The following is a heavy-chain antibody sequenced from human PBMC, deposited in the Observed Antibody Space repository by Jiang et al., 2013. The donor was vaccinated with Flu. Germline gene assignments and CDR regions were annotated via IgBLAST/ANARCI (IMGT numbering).Heavy chain of an antibody. CDR2: ISGSGSTI. Sequence: VQLVESGGGLVQPGGSQRLSCAASAFTFSSYEMNCVRQAPGKGLEWVSYISGSGSTIYYADSVKGRFTISRDNARNSLYLQMNSLRAEDTAVYYCARDNDGDYYFDYWGQGTLVTVSS. V-gene: IGHV3-48*03. CDR3: ARDNDGDYYFDY. D-gene: IGHD4-17*01. CDR1: AFTFSSYE. J-gene: IGHJ4*02.